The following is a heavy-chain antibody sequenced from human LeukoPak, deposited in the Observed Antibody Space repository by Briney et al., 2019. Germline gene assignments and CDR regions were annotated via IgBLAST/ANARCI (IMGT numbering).Heavy chain of an antibody. CDR1: GFTFSSYW. J-gene: IGHJ4*02. V-gene: IGHV3-7*01. D-gene: IGHD3-10*01. CDR3: AREGLLWFGELSLFDY. CDR2: IKQDGSEK. Sequence: GGSLRLSCSASGFTFSSYWMSWVRQAPGKGLEWVANIKQDGSEKYYVDSVKGRFTISRDNAKNSLYLQMNSLRAEDTAVYYCAREGLLWFGELSLFDYWGQGTLVTVSS.